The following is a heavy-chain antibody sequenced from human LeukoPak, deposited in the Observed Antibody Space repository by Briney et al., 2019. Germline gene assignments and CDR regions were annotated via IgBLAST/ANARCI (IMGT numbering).Heavy chain of an antibody. D-gene: IGHD3-3*01. Sequence: PSETLSLTCAVYGGSFSGYYWSWIRQPPGKGLEWIGEINHSGSTNYNPSLKSRVTISVDTSKNQFSLKLSSVTAADTAVYYCARVARVPDFTGGYYFDYWGQGTLVTVSS. J-gene: IGHJ4*02. CDR2: INHSGST. CDR3: ARVARVPDFTGGYYFDY. V-gene: IGHV4-34*01. CDR1: GGSFSGYY.